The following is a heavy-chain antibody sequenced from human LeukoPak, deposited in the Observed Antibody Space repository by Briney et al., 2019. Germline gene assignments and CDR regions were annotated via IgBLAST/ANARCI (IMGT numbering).Heavy chain of an antibody. CDR3: ARLATTVTTNWYFDL. CDR1: GGSISSYY. Sequence: SETLSLTCTVSGGSISSYYWSWIRQPPGKGLEWIGYIYYSGSTNYNPSLKSRVTISVDTSKNQFSLKLSSVTAADTAGYYCARLATTVTTNWYFDLWGRGTLVTVSS. J-gene: IGHJ2*01. CDR2: IYYSGST. D-gene: IGHD4-17*01. V-gene: IGHV4-59*08.